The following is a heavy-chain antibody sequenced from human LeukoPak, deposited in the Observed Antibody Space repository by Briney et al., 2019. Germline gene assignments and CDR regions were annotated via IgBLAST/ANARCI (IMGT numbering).Heavy chain of an antibody. Sequence: ASVKVSCKVSGYTFTELSMHWVGQAPGKGLEWMGGFDREDGETIYAQKFQGRVTMTEDTSIDTAYMELSSLRSEDTAVYYCVTGTTVGADYWGQGTLVTVSS. D-gene: IGHD4-23*01. CDR1: GYTFTELS. J-gene: IGHJ4*02. CDR2: FDREDGET. CDR3: VTGTTVGADY. V-gene: IGHV1-24*01.